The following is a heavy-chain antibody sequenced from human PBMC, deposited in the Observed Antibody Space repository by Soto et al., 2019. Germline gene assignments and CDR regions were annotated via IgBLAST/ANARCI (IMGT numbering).Heavy chain of an antibody. D-gene: IGHD1-1*01. J-gene: IGHJ4*02. V-gene: IGHV3-30*18. Sequence: QVQLVESGGGVVQPGRSLRLSCAASGFTFSSFGMHWVRQAPGKGLEWVAFISHDGSDKNYADSVRGKFTISRDNSKNTLYLQLNSLRAEDTAVYYCAKETTCNYYVNYWGQGTLVHVSA. CDR1: GFTFSSFG. CDR3: AKETTCNYYVNY. CDR2: ISHDGSDK.